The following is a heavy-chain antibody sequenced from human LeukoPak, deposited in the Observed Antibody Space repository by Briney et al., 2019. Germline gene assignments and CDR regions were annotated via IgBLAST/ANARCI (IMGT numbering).Heavy chain of an antibody. CDR2: IIPILGIA. Sequence: EASVKVSCKASGGTFSSYAISWVRQAPGQGLEWMGRIIPILGIANYAQKFQGRVTITADKSTSTAYMELSSPRSEDTAVYYCASLAVAGTGRPGYWGQGTLVTVSS. V-gene: IGHV1-69*04. CDR3: ASLAVAGTGRPGY. D-gene: IGHD6-19*01. J-gene: IGHJ4*02. CDR1: GGTFSSYA.